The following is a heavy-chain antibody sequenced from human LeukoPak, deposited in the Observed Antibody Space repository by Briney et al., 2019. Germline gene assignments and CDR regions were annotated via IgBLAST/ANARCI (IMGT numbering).Heavy chain of an antibody. D-gene: IGHD3-16*01. CDR1: GFTFSSYG. CDR3: ARDYAAAFDY. V-gene: IGHV3-33*01. CDR2: IWYDGSNK. J-gene: IGHJ4*02. Sequence: GRSLRLSCAASGFTFSSYGMHWVRQAPGRGLEWVAVIWYDGSNKYYADSVKGRFTISRDNSKNTLYLQMNSLRAEDTAVYYCARDYAAAFDYWGQGTLVTVSS.